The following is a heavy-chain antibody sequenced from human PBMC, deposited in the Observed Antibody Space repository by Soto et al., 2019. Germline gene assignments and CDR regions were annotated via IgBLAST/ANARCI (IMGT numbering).Heavy chain of an antibody. CDR1: GGSISSGDYY. V-gene: IGHV4-30-4*01. D-gene: IGHD5-12*01. CDR2: IYYSGST. J-gene: IGHJ4*02. CDR3: ARDYRNGYNLVEYYVDY. Sequence: PSETLSLTCTVSGGSISSGDYYWSWIRQPPGKGLEWIGYIYYSGSTYYNPSLKSRVTISVDTSKNQFSLKLSSVTAADTAVYYCARDYRNGYNLVEYYVDYWGQGTLVTVSS.